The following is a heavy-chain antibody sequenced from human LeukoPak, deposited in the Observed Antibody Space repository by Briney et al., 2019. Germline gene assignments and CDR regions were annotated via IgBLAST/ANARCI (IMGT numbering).Heavy chain of an antibody. Sequence: SPTISCKGSVYSFTSYWIGWVRQMPGKGLEWVGIIYLGDSDTRYSPSFQGQVTISADESISTAYLQWSSLKASDTAMYYCARTSGPSIAVAFDYWGQGTLVTVSS. J-gene: IGHJ4*02. CDR1: VYSFTSYW. CDR3: ARTSGPSIAVAFDY. V-gene: IGHV5-51*01. D-gene: IGHD6-19*01. CDR2: IYLGDSDT.